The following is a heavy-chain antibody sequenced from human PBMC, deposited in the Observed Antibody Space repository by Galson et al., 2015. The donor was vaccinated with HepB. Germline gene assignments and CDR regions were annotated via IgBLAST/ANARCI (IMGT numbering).Heavy chain of an antibody. Sequence: VKVSCKASGGTFSSYTISWVRQAPGQGLEWMGRIIPILGIANYAQKFQGRVTITADKSASTAYMELSSLRSEDTAVYYCASGIAVAGTALLDYWGQGTLVTISS. CDR1: GGTFSSYT. V-gene: IGHV1-69*02. J-gene: IGHJ4*02. CDR2: IIPILGIA. D-gene: IGHD6-19*01. CDR3: ASGIAVAGTALLDY.